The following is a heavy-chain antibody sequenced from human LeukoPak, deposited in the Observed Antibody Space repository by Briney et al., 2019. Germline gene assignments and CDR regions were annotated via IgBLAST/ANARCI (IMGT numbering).Heavy chain of an antibody. V-gene: IGHV3-74*01. CDR1: LFTLISYW. CDR2: ITSEGSST. Sequence: GGALRLSCAASLFTLISYWMHWVRPAPGGGRVGVARITSEGSSTSHADSVKSRLNISRDNAKNPLSLQMNSLRAEDTAVYYCERDYAVGESFDIWGQGTPVTVSS. CDR3: ERDYAVGESFDI. J-gene: IGHJ3*02. D-gene: IGHD3-16*01.